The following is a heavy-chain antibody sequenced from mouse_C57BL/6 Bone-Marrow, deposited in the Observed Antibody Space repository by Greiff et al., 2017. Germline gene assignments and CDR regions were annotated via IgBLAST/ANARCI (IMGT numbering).Heavy chain of an antibody. V-gene: IGHV1-80*01. CDR2: IYPGDGDT. CDR3: AIYGSSSRWYFDV. D-gene: IGHD1-1*01. Sequence: VQLQQSGAELVKPGASVKISCKASGYAFSSYWMNWVKQRPGKGLEWIGQIYPGDGDTNYNGKFKGKATLTADKSSSTAYMQLSSLTSEDSAVYFCAIYGSSSRWYFDVWGTGTTVTVSS. J-gene: IGHJ1*03. CDR1: GYAFSSYW.